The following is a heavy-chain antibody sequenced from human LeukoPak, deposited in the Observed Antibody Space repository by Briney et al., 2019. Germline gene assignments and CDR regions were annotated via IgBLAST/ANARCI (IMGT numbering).Heavy chain of an antibody. J-gene: IGHJ2*01. CDR2: IIPIFGTA. D-gene: IGHD2/OR15-2a*01. Sequence: SLKVSCKASGYTFTSYAISWVRQAPGQGLEWMGGIIPIFGTANYAQKFQGRVTITTDESTSTAYMELSSMRSEDTAVYYCARDPDLSWYFDLWGRGTLVTVSS. V-gene: IGHV1-69*05. CDR3: ARDPDLSWYFDL. CDR1: GYTFTSYA.